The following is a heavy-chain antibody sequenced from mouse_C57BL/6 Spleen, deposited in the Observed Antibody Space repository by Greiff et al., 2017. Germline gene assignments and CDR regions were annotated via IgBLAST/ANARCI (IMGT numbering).Heavy chain of an antibody. D-gene: IGHD2-14*01. CDR2: IYPGDGDT. Sequence: QVQLKQSGPELVKPGDSVKISCKASCYAFSSSWLNWVKQRPGKGLEWIGRIYPGDGDTNYKGKFKGKATMTADKSSSTAYMQLSSLTSEDSAVYFCARWGTGFAYWGQGTLVTVSA. J-gene: IGHJ3*01. V-gene: IGHV1-82*01. CDR1: CYAFSSSW. CDR3: ARWGTGFAY.